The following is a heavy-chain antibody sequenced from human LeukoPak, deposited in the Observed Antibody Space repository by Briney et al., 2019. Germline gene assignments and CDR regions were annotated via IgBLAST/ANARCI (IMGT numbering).Heavy chain of an antibody. Sequence: SVKVSCKASGGTFISYAISWVRQAPGQGLEWMGGIIPIFGTANYAQKFQGRVTITADESTSTAYMELSSLRSEDTAVYYCARDKCTNGVCPYFDYWGQGTLVTVSS. CDR2: IIPIFGTA. J-gene: IGHJ4*02. CDR3: ARDKCTNGVCPYFDY. D-gene: IGHD2-8*01. V-gene: IGHV1-69*01. CDR1: GGTFISYA.